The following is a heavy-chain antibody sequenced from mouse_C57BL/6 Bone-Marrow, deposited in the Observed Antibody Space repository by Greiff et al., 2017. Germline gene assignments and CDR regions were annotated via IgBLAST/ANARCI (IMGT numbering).Heavy chain of an antibody. CDR1: GFTFNTYA. CDR3: VREGAHYYGSSPHWYFDV. J-gene: IGHJ1*03. V-gene: IGHV10-3*01. CDR2: IRSKSSNYAT. D-gene: IGHD1-1*01. Sequence: EVMLVESGGGLVQPKGSLKLSCAASGFTFNTYAMHWVRQAPGKGLEWVARIRSKSSNYATYYADSVKDRFTISRDDSQSMLYLQMNNLKTEDTAMYYCVREGAHYYGSSPHWYFDVWGTGTTVTVSS.